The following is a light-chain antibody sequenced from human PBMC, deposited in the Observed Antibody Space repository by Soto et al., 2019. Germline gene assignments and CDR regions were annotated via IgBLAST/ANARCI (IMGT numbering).Light chain of an antibody. CDR2: DVS. Sequence: QSALTQPRSVSGSPGQSVTISCTGTSSDVGGYNYVSWYQQNPGKAPKLMIYDVSKRPSGVSDRFSGSKSANTASLTISGLQAEDEAEYYCTSYTGATHVVFGGGTKVTVL. J-gene: IGLJ2*01. CDR3: TSYTGATHVV. V-gene: IGLV2-11*01. CDR1: SSDVGGYNY.